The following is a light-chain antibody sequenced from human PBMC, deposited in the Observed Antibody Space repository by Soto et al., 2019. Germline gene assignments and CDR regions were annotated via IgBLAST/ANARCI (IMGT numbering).Light chain of an antibody. CDR1: QSISSIY. CDR3: QQYGRLPWT. J-gene: IGKJ1*01. V-gene: IGKV3-20*01. Sequence: EVVLTQSPGTLSLSPGERATLSCRASQSISSIYFAWYQQKPGQAPRLLIYGASSRATGIPDRFSGSGSATDLTLTISRLEPEDSPLYYCQQYGRLPWTFGQGTKVEIK. CDR2: GAS.